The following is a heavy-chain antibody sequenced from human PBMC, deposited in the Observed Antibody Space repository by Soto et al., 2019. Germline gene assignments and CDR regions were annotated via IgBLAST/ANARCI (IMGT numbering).Heavy chain of an antibody. V-gene: IGHV4-59*12. CDR3: ARAAVTHERYHYGMDV. D-gene: IGHD4-17*01. J-gene: IGHJ6*02. CDR2: IYYSGNT. CDR1: GGSISSYY. Sequence: PSETLSLTCTVSGGSISSYYWSWIRQSPGKGLEWIGCIYYSGNTNYNPSLKSRVTISVNTSKNQFSLRLTSVTAADTAVYYCARAAVTHERYHYGMDVWGQGTTVTV.